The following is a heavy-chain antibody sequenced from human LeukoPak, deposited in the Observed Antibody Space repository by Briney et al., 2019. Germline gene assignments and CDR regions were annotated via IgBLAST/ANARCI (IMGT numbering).Heavy chain of an antibody. CDR2: IIPILGIA. D-gene: IGHD2-2*01. CDR1: GGTFSSYA. Sequence: SVKVSCKASGGTFSSYAISWVRLAPGQGLEWMGRIIPILGIANYAQKFQGRVTITADKSTSTAYMELSSLRSEDTAVYYCAREYCSSTSCPSDYGMDVWGQGTTVTVSS. CDR3: AREYCSSTSCPSDYGMDV. J-gene: IGHJ6*02. V-gene: IGHV1-69*04.